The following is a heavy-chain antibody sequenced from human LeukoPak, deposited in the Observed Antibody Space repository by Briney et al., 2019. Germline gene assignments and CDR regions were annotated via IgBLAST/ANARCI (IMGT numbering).Heavy chain of an antibody. CDR2: INHSGST. CDR1: GGSFSGYY. CDR3: ARGRGYYYGSGSYYYPSYNWFDP. J-gene: IGHJ5*02. Sequence: SETLSPTCAVYGGSFSGYYWSWIRQPPGKGLEWIGEINHSGSTNYNPSLKSRVTISVDTSKNQFSLKLSSVTAADTAVYYCARGRGYYYGSGSYYYPSYNWFDPWGQGTLVTVSS. V-gene: IGHV4-34*01. D-gene: IGHD3-10*01.